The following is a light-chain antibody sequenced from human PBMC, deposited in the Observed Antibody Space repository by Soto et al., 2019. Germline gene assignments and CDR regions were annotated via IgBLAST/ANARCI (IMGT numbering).Light chain of an antibody. CDR1: QRINSE. V-gene: IGKV3-15*01. CDR2: GAS. CDR3: QQGHNWPLT. J-gene: IGKJ2*01. Sequence: EIVMTQSPATLSLSPGERAALSCRASQRINSELAWYQQKPGQPPRLLIYGASTRATGVPARFTGSESGSEFTLTISGLQSKDFAVYYCQQGHNWPLTFGQGNRLEI.